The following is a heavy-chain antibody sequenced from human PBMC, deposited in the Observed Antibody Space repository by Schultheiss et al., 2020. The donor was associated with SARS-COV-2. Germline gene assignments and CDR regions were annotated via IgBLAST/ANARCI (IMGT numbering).Heavy chain of an antibody. CDR2: IYTSGST. CDR3: ASLPLAAAGHDY. D-gene: IGHD6-13*01. V-gene: IGHV4-59*10. J-gene: IGHJ4*02. CDR1: GGSFSGYY. Sequence: SETLSLTCAVYGGSFSGYYWSWIRQPAGKGLEWIGRIYTSGSTNYNPSLQSRVTMSLDTSKNQVSLTLTSVTAADTAVYYCASLPLAAAGHDYWGQGTLVTVSS.